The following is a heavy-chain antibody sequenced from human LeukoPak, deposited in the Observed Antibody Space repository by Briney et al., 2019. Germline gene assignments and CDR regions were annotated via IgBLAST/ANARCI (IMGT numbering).Heavy chain of an antibody. V-gene: IGHV4-39*07. J-gene: IGHJ4*02. CDR3: ARGSAMVNY. CDR2: INHSGST. CDR1: GGSISSGGYY. D-gene: IGHD5-18*01. Sequence: SETLSLTCTVSGGSISSGGYYWSWIRQPPGKGLEWIGEINHSGSTNYNPSLKSRVTISVDTSKNQFSLKLSSVTAADTAVYYCARGSAMVNYWGQGTLVTVSS.